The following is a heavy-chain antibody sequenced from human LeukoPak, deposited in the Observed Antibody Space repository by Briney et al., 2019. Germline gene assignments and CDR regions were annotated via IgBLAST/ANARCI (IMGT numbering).Heavy chain of an antibody. D-gene: IGHD5-12*01. CDR1: GFIFSDYW. J-gene: IGHJ4*02. CDR3: ARDQGVGGHDF. CDR2: IKEDGSEK. V-gene: IGHV3-7*03. Sequence: GGSLRLSCAASGFIFSDYWMSWVRQAPGKGLEWVANIKEDGSEKYYIDSVKGRFTISRDNAKRSVFLQMNSLRAEDTAVYYCARDQGVGGHDFGGQGTLVTVSS.